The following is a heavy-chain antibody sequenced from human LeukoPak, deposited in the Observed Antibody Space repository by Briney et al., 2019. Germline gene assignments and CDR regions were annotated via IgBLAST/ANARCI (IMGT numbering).Heavy chain of an antibody. CDR3: ARDISARYDY. V-gene: IGHV4-38-2*02. J-gene: IGHJ4*02. Sequence: SETLSLTCTVSNYSISSGYYWGWFRQPPGKGLEWIGSMHHSGSTYQTPSLKSRVTMSVDTSKNQFSLRLSSVTAADTAVYYCARDISARYDYWGQGTLVTVSS. D-gene: IGHD1-14*01. CDR2: MHHSGST. CDR1: NYSISSGYY.